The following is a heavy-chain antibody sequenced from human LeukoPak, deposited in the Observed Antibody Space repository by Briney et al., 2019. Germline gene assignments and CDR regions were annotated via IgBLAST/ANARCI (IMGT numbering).Heavy chain of an antibody. CDR3: ARRIMPLPNLGYCSGGSCSPGNWFDP. CDR2: IYPGDSDT. Sequence: PGESLKISCKGSGYSFTSCWIGWGRQMPGKGLEWMGIIYPGDSDTRYSPSFQGQVTISADKSISTAYLQWSSLKASDTAMYYCARRIMPLPNLGYCSGGSCSPGNWFDPWGQGTLVTVSS. D-gene: IGHD2-15*01. J-gene: IGHJ5*02. CDR1: GYSFTSCW. V-gene: IGHV5-51*01.